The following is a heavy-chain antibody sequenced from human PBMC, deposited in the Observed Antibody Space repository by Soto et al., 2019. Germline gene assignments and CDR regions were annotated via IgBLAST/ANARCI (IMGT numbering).Heavy chain of an antibody. J-gene: IGHJ4*02. D-gene: IGHD5-12*01. CDR1: GFTFGDYA. CDR3: ARRGYSGYEIDY. Sequence: GGSLRLSCTASGFTFGDYAMSWFRQAPGKGLEYVSDISSNGGSTYYANSVKGRFTISRDNSKNTLYLQMGSLRAEDMAVYYCARRGYSGYEIDYWGQGTLVTVSS. V-gene: IGHV3-64*01. CDR2: ISSNGGST.